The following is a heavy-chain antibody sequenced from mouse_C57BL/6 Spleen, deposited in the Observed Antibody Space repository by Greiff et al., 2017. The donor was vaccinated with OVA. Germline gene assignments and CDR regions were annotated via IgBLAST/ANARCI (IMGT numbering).Heavy chain of an antibody. J-gene: IGHJ4*01. D-gene: IGHD1-1*01. CDR1: GYTFTSYW. Sequence: VQLQQPGAELVKPGASVKMSCKASGYTFTSYWITWVKQRPGQGLEWIGRIYPGDGDTNYNGKFKGKATLTADKSSSTAYMQLSSLTSEDSAVYFCARSDYYGSSYYAMDYWGQGTSVTVSS. CDR2: IYPGDGDT. CDR3: ARSDYYGSSYYAMDY. V-gene: IGHV1-82*01.